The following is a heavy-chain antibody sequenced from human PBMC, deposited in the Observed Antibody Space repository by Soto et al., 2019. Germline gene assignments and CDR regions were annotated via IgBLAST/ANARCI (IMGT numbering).Heavy chain of an antibody. Sequence: SETLSLTCTVSGGSVSSTSYYWGWISQPPGKILELIGYIYYSGSTNYKPSLKSRVTISVDTSKNQFSLKLSSVTAADTAVYYCASSVSPVVGATLFDYWGQGTLVTVSS. J-gene: IGHJ4*02. D-gene: IGHD1-26*01. CDR1: GGSVSSTSYY. CDR2: IYYSGST. V-gene: IGHV4-61*01. CDR3: ASSVSPVVGATLFDY.